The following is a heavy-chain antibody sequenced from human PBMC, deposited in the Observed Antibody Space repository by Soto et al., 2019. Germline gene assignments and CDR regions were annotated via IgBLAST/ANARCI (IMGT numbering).Heavy chain of an antibody. CDR1: GASISSTYW. Sequence: SETLSLTCFVSGASISSTYWWSWARQTPGKRLEWIGQIYHTGTTSYNPSLKNRVTISLDKSNNQFSLRLTSTTAADTAVYYCATLPPRIVVVMTDLPTWGQGTLVTVSS. V-gene: IGHV4-4*02. CDR2: IYHTGTT. D-gene: IGHD2-15*01. J-gene: IGHJ5*02. CDR3: ATLPPRIVVVMTDLPT.